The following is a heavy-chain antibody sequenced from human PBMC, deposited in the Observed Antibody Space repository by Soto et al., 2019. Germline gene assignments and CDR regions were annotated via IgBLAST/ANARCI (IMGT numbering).Heavy chain of an antibody. J-gene: IGHJ6*02. CDR3: ARHNDYYYGMDV. CDR2: IYPADSDS. CDR1: GYSFSSYW. Sequence: RGESLKISCKGSGYSFSSYWIGWVRQMPGKGLEWMGIIYPADSDSRYSPSFQGQVTISADKSISTAYLQSSSLKASDTAMYYCARHNDYYYGMDVWGQGTTATVSS. V-gene: IGHV5-51*01.